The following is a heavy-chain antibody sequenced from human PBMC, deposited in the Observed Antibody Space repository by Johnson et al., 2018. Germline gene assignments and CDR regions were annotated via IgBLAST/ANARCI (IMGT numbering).Heavy chain of an antibody. Sequence: VQLVESGGGLGQPGGSXTLSCAASGFPFSSYWMHWVRQVPGKGLVWVARINNAEPLTNYADSVKGRFTVSRDNAKNTLSLQMNSLSAEDTAVYYCVRSGGGYPDYWGQGTQVTVSS. CDR3: VRSGGGYPDY. J-gene: IGHJ4*02. CDR2: INNAEPLT. V-gene: IGHV3-74*02. D-gene: IGHD3-22*01. CDR1: GFPFSSYW.